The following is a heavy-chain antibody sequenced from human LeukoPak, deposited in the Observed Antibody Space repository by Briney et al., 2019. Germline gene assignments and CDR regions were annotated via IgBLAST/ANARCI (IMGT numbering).Heavy chain of an antibody. CDR1: GFTFSSYS. Sequence: GGSLRLSCAASGFTFSSYSMNWVRQAPGKGLEWVSYISSSSSTIYYADSVKGRFTISRDNAKNSLYLQMNSLRAEDTAVYYCARTPYSSSSASFDPWGQGTLVTVSS. D-gene: IGHD6-13*01. J-gene: IGHJ5*02. CDR3: ARTPYSSSSASFDP. V-gene: IGHV3-48*04. CDR2: ISSSSSTI.